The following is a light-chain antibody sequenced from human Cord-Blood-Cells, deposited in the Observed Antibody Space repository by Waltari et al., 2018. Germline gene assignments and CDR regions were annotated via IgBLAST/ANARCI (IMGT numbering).Light chain of an antibody. J-gene: IGKJ1*01. V-gene: IGKV4-1*01. CDR1: QGVLYSSNNKNY. CDR3: QQYYSTPWT. CDR2: WAS. Sequence: DIVMTQSPDSLAVSLGERATINCKSSQGVLYSSNNKNYLAWYQQKPGQPPKLLIYWASTREFGVPDRFSGSGSGTDFTLTISSLQAEDVAVYYCQQYYSTPWTFGQGTKVEIK.